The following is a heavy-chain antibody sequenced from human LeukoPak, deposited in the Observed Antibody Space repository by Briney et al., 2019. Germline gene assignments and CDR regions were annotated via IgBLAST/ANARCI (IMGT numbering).Heavy chain of an antibody. Sequence: GGSLRLSCAASGFTLSSYAMTWVRQAPGRGLEWVSSVDGGGGGTYYADSVKGRFTISRDNSKDTLYLQMNGLRAEDTAVYFCAKQSAGSAAWYSLHYDFWGQGTLVTVS. D-gene: IGHD6-13*01. J-gene: IGHJ4*02. V-gene: IGHV3-23*01. CDR1: GFTLSSYA. CDR3: AKQSAGSAAWYSLHYDF. CDR2: VDGGGGGT.